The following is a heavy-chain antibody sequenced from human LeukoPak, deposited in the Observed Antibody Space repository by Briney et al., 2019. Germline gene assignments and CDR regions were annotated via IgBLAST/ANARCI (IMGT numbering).Heavy chain of an antibody. J-gene: IGHJ5*02. Sequence: SETLSLTCTVSGGSISSHYWSWIRQPPGKGLEWIGYIYYSGSTNYNPSLKSRVTISVDTSKNQFSLKLSSVTAADTAVYYCAREGAIVVVPAASNWFDPWGQGTLVTVSS. V-gene: IGHV4-59*11. D-gene: IGHD2-2*01. CDR2: IYYSGST. CDR1: GGSISSHY. CDR3: AREGAIVVVPAASNWFDP.